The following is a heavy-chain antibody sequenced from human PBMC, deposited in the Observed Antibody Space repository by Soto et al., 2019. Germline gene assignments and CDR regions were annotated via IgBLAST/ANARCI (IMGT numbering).Heavy chain of an antibody. CDR3: AGRDGYNYPFDY. D-gene: IGHD1-1*01. CDR2: INHSGST. J-gene: IGHJ4*02. Sequence: SETLSLTCAVYGGSFSGYYWSWIRQPPGKGLEWIGEINHSGSTNYNPSLKSRVTISVDTSKNQFSLKLSSVTAADTAVYYCAGRDGYNYPFDYWGQGTLVTVSS. CDR1: GGSFSGYY. V-gene: IGHV4-34*01.